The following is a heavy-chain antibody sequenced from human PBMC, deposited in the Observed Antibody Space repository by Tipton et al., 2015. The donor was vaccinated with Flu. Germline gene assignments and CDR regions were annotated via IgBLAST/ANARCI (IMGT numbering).Heavy chain of an antibody. Sequence: SLRLFCAASGFTFSSYGIHWVRQAPGKGLEWVAVISYDGSNKYYADSVKGRFTISRDNSKNTLYLQMNSLRAEDTAVYYCAKDISSGWPNTLDYWGQGTLVTVSS. CDR3: AKDISSGWPNTLDY. V-gene: IGHV3-30*18. J-gene: IGHJ4*02. CDR1: GFTFSSYG. D-gene: IGHD6-19*01. CDR2: ISYDGSNK.